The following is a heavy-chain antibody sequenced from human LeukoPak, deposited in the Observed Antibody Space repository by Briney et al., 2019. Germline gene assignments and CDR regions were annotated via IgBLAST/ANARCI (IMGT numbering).Heavy chain of an antibody. CDR3: AREQSITIFGVVSNPNDDAFDI. V-gene: IGHV3-33*01. Sequence: RGSLRLSCAASGFTFSSYGMHWVRQAPGKGLEWVAVIWYDGSNKYYADSVKGRFTISRDNSKNTLYLQMNSLRAEDTAVYYCAREQSITIFGVVSNPNDDAFDIWGQGTMVTVSS. CDR1: GFTFSSYG. J-gene: IGHJ3*02. CDR2: IWYDGSNK. D-gene: IGHD3-3*01.